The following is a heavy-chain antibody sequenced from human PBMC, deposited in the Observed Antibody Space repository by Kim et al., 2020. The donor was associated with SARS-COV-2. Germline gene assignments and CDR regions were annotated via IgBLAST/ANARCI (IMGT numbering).Heavy chain of an antibody. V-gene: IGHV4-61*01. CDR1: GASVSSGTYY. D-gene: IGHD2-2*01. J-gene: IGHJ5*02. Sequence: SETLSLTCTVSGASVSSGTYYWSWIRQPPGKGLEWIGYIYYSGSTNYNPSLKSRVTISVDTSKNQFSLKLSSVTAADTAVYYCARERKYAQIAPWGQGTLVTVSS. CDR3: ARERKYAQIAP. CDR2: IYYSGST.